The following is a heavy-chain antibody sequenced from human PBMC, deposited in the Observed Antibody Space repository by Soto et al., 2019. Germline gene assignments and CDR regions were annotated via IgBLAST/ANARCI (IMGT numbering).Heavy chain of an antibody. CDR1: GGSISSGGYY. CDR3: EREINRSSGYSDV. CDR2: IYYSGST. J-gene: IGHJ6*02. Sequence: TLSLTCTVSGGSISSGGYYWSWIRQHPGKGLEWIGYIYYSGSTYYNPSLKSRVTISVDTSKNQFSLKLSSVTAADTAVYYCEREINRSSGYSDVWGQGTTVTVSS. V-gene: IGHV4-31*03. D-gene: IGHD3-22*01.